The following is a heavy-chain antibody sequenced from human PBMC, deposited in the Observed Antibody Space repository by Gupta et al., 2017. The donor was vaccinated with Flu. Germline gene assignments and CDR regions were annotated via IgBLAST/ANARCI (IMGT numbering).Heavy chain of an antibody. CDR1: GVRQSIEA. CDR3: AKGANWAFEI. J-gene: IGHJ3*02. D-gene: IGHD1-1*01. Sequence: VRPLVSGGVFAQLGGLLRRCWGAGGVRQSIEATRWVRQAPGKGLEWVSTISGGGSNSYYADSVKGRFTMSGDISKKTVYLQMNSLRAEDTAIYYCAKGANWAFEIWGQGTMVTVSS. CDR2: ISGGGSNS. V-gene: IGHV3-23*01.